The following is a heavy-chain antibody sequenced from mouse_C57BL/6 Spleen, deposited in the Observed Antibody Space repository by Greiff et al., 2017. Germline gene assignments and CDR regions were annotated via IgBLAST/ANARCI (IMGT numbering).Heavy chain of an antibody. CDR2: ISDGGSYT. CDR3: ARGPEDWYFAV. CDR1: GFTFSSYA. J-gene: IGHJ1*03. Sequence: EVNVVESGGGLVKPGGSLKLSCAASGFTFSSYAMSWVRQTPEKRLEWVATISDGGSYTYYPDNVKGRFTISRDNAKNNLYLQMSHLKSEDTAMYYCARGPEDWYFAVWGTGTTVTVSS. V-gene: IGHV5-4*03.